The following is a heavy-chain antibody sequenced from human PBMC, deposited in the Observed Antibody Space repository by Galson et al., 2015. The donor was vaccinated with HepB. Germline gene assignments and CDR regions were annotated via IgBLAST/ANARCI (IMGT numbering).Heavy chain of an antibody. CDR1: GFTFSNAW. D-gene: IGHD3-22*01. V-gene: IGHV3-15*07. CDR3: TTDHTSNYYDSSGYYYSFDY. J-gene: IGHJ4*02. Sequence: SLRLSCAASGFTFSNAWMNWVRQAPGKGLEWVGRIKSKTNGGTTNYAAPVKGRFTISRDDSKNTLYLQMNSLKTEDTAVYYCTTDHTSNYYDSSGYYYSFDYWGQGTLVTVSS. CDR2: IKSKTNGGTT.